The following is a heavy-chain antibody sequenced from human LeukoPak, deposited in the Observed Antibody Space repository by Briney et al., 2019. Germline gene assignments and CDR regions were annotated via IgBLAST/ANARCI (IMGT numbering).Heavy chain of an antibody. Sequence: GGSLRLSCAASGFTFSSYSMNWVRQAPGKGLEWVSSISSSSRYIYYADSVKGRFTISRDNAKNSLYLQMNSLRAEDTAVYYCARAREQQLNGMDVWGQGTTVTVSS. CDR1: GFTFSSYS. CDR2: ISSSSRYI. D-gene: IGHD6-13*01. J-gene: IGHJ6*02. CDR3: ARAREQQLNGMDV. V-gene: IGHV3-21*01.